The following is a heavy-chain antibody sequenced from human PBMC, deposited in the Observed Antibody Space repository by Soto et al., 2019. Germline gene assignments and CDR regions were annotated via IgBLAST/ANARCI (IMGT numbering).Heavy chain of an antibody. CDR3: AREPLIRGVRYYFDY. Sequence: QLQESGPGLVKPSQTLSLTCTVSGDSISSGSYYWTWVRQRPGTGLEWMGYIFYSGSTSYNPSLRGRLSMSVDTSKNEFSLKLSSVTAADTAVYYCAREPLIRGVRYYFDYWGRGTLVTVSS. V-gene: IGHV4-31*03. D-gene: IGHD3-10*01. CDR1: GDSISSGSYY. J-gene: IGHJ4*02. CDR2: IFYSGST.